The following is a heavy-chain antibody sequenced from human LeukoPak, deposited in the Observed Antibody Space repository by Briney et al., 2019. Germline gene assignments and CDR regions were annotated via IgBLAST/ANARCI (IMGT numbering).Heavy chain of an antibody. Sequence: SETLSLTCTVSGGSISSGDYYWSWIRQPPGKGLEWIGYIYYSGSTYYNPSLKSRVTISVDTSKNQFSLKLSSVTAADTAVYYCAREVGYCSSTCCYGDAFDIWGQGTMVTVSS. CDR3: AREVGYCSSTCCYGDAFDI. J-gene: IGHJ3*02. V-gene: IGHV4-30-4*01. CDR2: IYYSGST. CDR1: GGSISSGDYY. D-gene: IGHD2-2*01.